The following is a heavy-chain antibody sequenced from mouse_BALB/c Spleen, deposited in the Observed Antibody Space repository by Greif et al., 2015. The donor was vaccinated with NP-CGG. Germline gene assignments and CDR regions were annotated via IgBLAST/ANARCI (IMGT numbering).Heavy chain of an antibody. CDR1: GYAFSSYW. D-gene: IGHD2-1*01. J-gene: IGHJ2*01. V-gene: IGHV1-80*01. CDR2: IYPGDGDT. Sequence: VQRVESGAELVRPGSSVKISCKASGYAFSSYWMNWVKQRPGQGLEWIGQIYPGDGDTNYNGKFKGKATLTADKSSSTAYMQFSSLTSEDSAVYFCARVGNYYFDYWGQGTTLTVSS. CDR3: ARVGNYYFDY.